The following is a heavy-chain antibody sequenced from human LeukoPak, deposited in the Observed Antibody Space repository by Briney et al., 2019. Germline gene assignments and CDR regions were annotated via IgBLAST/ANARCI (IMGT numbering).Heavy chain of an antibody. CDR3: ARDPSYDYGDYTDY. CDR1: GYDFTGYY. CDR2: VNPRNGGT. J-gene: IGHJ4*02. Sequence: ASVKVSCKASGYDFTGYYVHWVRQAPGHGFEWMGWVNPRNGGTHYAQNFQGRVTITGDTSITTAYMELSRLRSDDTAVYYCARDPSYDYGDYTDYWGQGTLVTVSS. V-gene: IGHV1-2*02. D-gene: IGHD4-17*01.